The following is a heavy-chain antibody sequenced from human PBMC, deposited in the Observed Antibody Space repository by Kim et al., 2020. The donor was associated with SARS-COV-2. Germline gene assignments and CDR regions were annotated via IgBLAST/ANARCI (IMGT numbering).Heavy chain of an antibody. J-gene: IGHJ5*02. V-gene: IGHV4-34*01. CDR3: ARVTVVTPGWFDP. Sequence: STPSLQSRVTISVDTSKNQFSLKLSSVTAADTAVYYCARVTVVTPGWFDPWGQGTLVTVSS. D-gene: IGHD2-15*01.